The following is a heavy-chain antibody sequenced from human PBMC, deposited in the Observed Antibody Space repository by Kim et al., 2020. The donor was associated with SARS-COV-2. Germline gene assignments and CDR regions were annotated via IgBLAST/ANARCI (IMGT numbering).Heavy chain of an antibody. Sequence: SETLSLTCTVSGGSISSSSYYWGWIRQPPGKGLEWIGSIYYSGSTYYNPSLKSRVTISVDTSKNQFSLKLSSVTAADTAVYYCASCIVVVPAALLRYYYGMDVWGQGTTVTVYS. CDR3: ASCIVVVPAALLRYYYGMDV. D-gene: IGHD2-2*01. CDR1: GGSISSSSYY. CDR2: IYYSGST. V-gene: IGHV4-39*01. J-gene: IGHJ6*02.